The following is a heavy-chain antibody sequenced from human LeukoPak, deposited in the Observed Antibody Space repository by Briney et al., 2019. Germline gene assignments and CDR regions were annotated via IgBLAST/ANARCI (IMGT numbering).Heavy chain of an antibody. Sequence: PGGSLRLSCAASGFTFSSYSMNWVRQAPGKGLEWVSSISSSSSYIYYADSVKGRFTISRDNAKNSLYLQMNSLRAEDTAVYYCARGRFGPLEYSSSSPDYWGQGTLVTVSS. CDR1: GFTFSSYS. D-gene: IGHD6-6*01. CDR3: ARGRFGPLEYSSSSPDY. J-gene: IGHJ4*02. CDR2: ISSSSSYI. V-gene: IGHV3-21*01.